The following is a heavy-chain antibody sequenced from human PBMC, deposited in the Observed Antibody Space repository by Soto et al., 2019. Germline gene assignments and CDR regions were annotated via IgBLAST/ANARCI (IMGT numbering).Heavy chain of an antibody. D-gene: IGHD3-22*01. CDR1: GFTFSSYA. V-gene: IGHV3-23*01. CDR3: AKDSPHYYYDSSGCFDY. J-gene: IGHJ4*02. CDR2: ISGSGGST. Sequence: EVQLLESGGGLVQPGGSLRLSCAASGFTFSSYAMSWVRQAPGKGLEWVSAISGSGGSTYYADSVKGRFTISRDNSKNTLYLQMNSLSAEDTAVYYCAKDSPHYYYDSSGCFDYWGQGTLVTVSS.